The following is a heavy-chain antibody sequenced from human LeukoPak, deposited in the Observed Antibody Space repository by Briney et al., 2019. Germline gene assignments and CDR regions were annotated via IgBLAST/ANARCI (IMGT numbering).Heavy chain of an antibody. V-gene: IGHV4-39*07. J-gene: IGHJ4*02. CDR2: IYYSGST. CDR3: ARILPMITFGGVIVHGYFDY. CDR1: GGSISSSSYY. Sequence: TSETLSLTCTVSGGSISSSSYYWGWIRQPPGKGLEWIGSIYYSGSTYYNPSLKSRVTISVDTSKNQFSLKLSSVTAADTAVYYCARILPMITFGGVIVHGYFDYWGQGTLVTVSS. D-gene: IGHD3-16*02.